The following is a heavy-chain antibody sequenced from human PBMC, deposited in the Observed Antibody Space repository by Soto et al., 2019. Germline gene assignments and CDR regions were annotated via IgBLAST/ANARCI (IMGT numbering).Heavy chain of an antibody. V-gene: IGHV3-48*01. D-gene: IGHD3-3*01. Sequence: SLRLSCAASGFTFSSYSMNWVRQAPGKGLEWVSYISSSSSTIYYADSVKGRFTISRDNSKNSLYLQMNSLRAEDTAVYYCARVQDYDFWSGYSYMDVWGKGTTVTVSS. CDR2: ISSSSSTI. CDR3: ARVQDYDFWSGYSYMDV. J-gene: IGHJ6*03. CDR1: GFTFSSYS.